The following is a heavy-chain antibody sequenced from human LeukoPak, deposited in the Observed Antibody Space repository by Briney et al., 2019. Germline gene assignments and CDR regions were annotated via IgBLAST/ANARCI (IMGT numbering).Heavy chain of an antibody. CDR3: ARGGWELHYFDY. CDR1: GGSFSGYY. V-gene: IGHV4-34*01. J-gene: IGHJ4*02. CDR2: INHSGST. D-gene: IGHD1-26*01. Sequence: PSETLSLTCAVYGGSFSGYYWSWIRQPPGKGLEWIGEINHSGSTNYNPSLKSRVTISVDTSKNQFSLKLSSVTAADTAVYYCARGGWELHYFDYWGQGTLVTVSS.